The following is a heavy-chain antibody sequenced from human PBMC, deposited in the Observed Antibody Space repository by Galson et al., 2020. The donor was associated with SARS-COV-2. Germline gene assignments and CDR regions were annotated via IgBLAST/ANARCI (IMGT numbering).Heavy chain of an antibody. Sequence: GGSLRLSCAASGFSFSNYAMHWVRRAPGKGLQWVSIMSYDGRNTFYADAVKGRFTISRDNSKNTLFLQMNSLRPEDTAVYYCARVGYSTGWDKGVTDSLDCWGQGTLVTVSS. CDR2: MSYDGRNT. D-gene: IGHD2-2*01. J-gene: IGHJ4*02. CDR3: ARVGYSTGWDKGVTDSLDC. CDR1: GFSFSNYA. V-gene: IGHV3-30*17.